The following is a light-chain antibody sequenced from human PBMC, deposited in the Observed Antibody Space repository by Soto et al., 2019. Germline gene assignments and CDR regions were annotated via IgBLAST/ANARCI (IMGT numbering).Light chain of an antibody. V-gene: IGLV2-14*01. CDR2: EVS. J-gene: IGLJ1*01. CDR3: SSYTSNSTRV. Sequence: QSALTQPASVSGSPGQSITISCTGTSNDVGGYHYVSWYQQYPVKAPKLMIYEVSNRPSGVSNRFSGSKSGKTASLTISGLQAEDEADYYCSSYTSNSTRVFGTGTKLTVL. CDR1: SNDVGGYHY.